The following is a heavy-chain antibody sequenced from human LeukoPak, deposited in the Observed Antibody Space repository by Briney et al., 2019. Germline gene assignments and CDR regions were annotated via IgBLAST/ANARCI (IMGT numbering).Heavy chain of an antibody. CDR3: ARGDTAKAFDI. V-gene: IGHV3-21*01. J-gene: IGHJ3*02. D-gene: IGHD5-18*01. CDR2: ISSSSSYI. Sequence: GGSLRLSCAASGFTFSSYSMNWVRQAPGKGLEWVSSISSSSSYIYYADSVKGRLTISRGNAKNSLYLQMNSLRAEDTAVYYCARGDTAKAFDIWGQGTMVTVSS. CDR1: GFTFSSYS.